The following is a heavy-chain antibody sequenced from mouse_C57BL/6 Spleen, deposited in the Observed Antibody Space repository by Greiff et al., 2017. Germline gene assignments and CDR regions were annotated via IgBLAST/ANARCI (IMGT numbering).Heavy chain of an antibody. J-gene: IGHJ2*01. CDR1: GYTFTSSW. CDR2: IDPSDSYT. CDR3: ARKGAAQAADY. V-gene: IGHV1-50*01. D-gene: IGHD3-2*02. Sequence: QVQLKQPGAELVKPGASVKLSCKASGYTFTSSWMQWVKQRPGQGLEWIGEIDPSDSYTNYNQKFKGKATVTVETSSRTAYMQLSSLTSEDSAVYYGARKGAAQAADYWGQGTTLTVSS.